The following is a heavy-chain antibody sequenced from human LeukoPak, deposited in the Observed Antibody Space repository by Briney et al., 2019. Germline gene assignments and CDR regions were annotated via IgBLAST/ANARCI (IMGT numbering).Heavy chain of an antibody. CDR1: GGSISSGGYY. J-gene: IGHJ6*02. CDR2: INHSGST. D-gene: IGHD2-2*01. V-gene: IGHV4-30-2*01. CDR3: ARGDIVVVPAAMYYYYYGMDV. Sequence: SQTLSLTCTVSGGSISSGGYYWSWIRQPPGKGLEWIGEINHSGSTNYNPSLKSRVTISVDTSKNQFSLKLSSVTAADTAVYYCARGDIVVVPAAMYYYYYGMDVWGQGTTVTVSS.